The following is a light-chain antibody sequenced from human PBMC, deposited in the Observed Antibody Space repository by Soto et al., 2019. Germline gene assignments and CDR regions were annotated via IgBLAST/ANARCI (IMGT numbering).Light chain of an antibody. J-gene: IGLJ2*01. CDR3: SSYAGAVV. Sequence: QSVLTQPASVSGSPGQSITLSCTRTSSCVESYNLVSWYQHHPGKAPKLMIYEGSQRPSGVSDRFSGYKSGNTASLTISGLQAEDEADYYFSSYAGAVVFGGGTKLTVL. CDR2: EGS. V-gene: IGLV2-23*01. CDR1: SSCVESYNL.